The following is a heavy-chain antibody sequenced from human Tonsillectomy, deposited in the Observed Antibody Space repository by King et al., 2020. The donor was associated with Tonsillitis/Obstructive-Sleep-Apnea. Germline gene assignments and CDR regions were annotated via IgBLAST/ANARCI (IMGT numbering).Heavy chain of an antibody. CDR2: ISGSGGST. D-gene: IGHD2-2*01. V-gene: IGHV3-23*04. J-gene: IGHJ4*02. CDR3: AKDAQRCSSTSCYSVFDY. Sequence: VQLVESGGGLVQPGGSLRLSCAASGFTFSSYGMSWFRQAPGKGLEWVSAISGSGGSTYYADSVKGRFTISRDNSKNTLYLQMNSLRAGDTAVYFCAKDAQRCSSTSCYSVFDYWGQGTLVTVSS. CDR1: GFTFSSYG.